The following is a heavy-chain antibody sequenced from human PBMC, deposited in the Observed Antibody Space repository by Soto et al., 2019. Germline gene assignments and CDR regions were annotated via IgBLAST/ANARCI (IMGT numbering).Heavy chain of an antibody. CDR3: ARDRIGGSGSYYYFLYYYYYGMDV. CDR1: GYTFTGYY. V-gene: IGHV1-2*02. D-gene: IGHD3-10*01. J-gene: IGHJ6*02. CDR2: INPNSGGT. Sequence: QVQLVQSGAEVKKPGASVKVSCKASGYTFTGYYMHWVRQAPGQGLEWMGWINPNSGGTNYAQKFQGRVTMTRDTSISTAYMELSRLRSDDTAVYYCARDRIGGSGSYYYFLYYYYYGMDVWGQGTTVTVS.